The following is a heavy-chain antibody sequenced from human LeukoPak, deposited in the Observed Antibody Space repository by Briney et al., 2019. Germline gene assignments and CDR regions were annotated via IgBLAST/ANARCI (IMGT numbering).Heavy chain of an antibody. D-gene: IGHD5-18*01. CDR2: IYYSGST. CDR1: GGSISSYY. CDR3: ARLGVGYRYGPDYYYGMDV. V-gene: IGHV4-59*08. Sequence: PSETLSLTCTVSGGSISSYYWSWIRQPPGKGLEWIGYIYYSGSTNYNPSLKSRVTISVDTSKHQFSLKLTSVTAADTAVYYCARLGVGYRYGPDYYYGMDVWGQGTTVTVSS. J-gene: IGHJ6*02.